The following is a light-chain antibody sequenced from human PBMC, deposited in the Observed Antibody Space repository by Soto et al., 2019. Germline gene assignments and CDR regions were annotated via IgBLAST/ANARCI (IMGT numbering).Light chain of an antibody. CDR3: QQRSNWPPLT. Sequence: EIVLTQSPATLSLSPGERATLSCRASQSVSSQLAWYQQKPGQAPRLLIYDASNRATGIPARFSGSGSGTDFTLTTSSLEPEDFAVYYCQQRSNWPPLTFGGGTKVEIK. CDR2: DAS. V-gene: IGKV3-11*01. J-gene: IGKJ4*01. CDR1: QSVSSQ.